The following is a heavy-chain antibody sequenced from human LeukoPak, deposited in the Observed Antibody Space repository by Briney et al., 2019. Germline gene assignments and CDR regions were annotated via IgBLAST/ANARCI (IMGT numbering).Heavy chain of an antibody. CDR3: ARDTGMATTMGDAFDI. Sequence: PGGSLRLSCAASGFTFSSYAMSWVRQAPGKGLEWVSAISGSGGSTYYADSVKGRFTISRDNSKNTLYLQMNSLRAEDTAVYYCARDTGMATTMGDAFDIWGQGTMVTVSS. V-gene: IGHV3-23*01. J-gene: IGHJ3*02. CDR1: GFTFSSYA. D-gene: IGHD5-24*01. CDR2: ISGSGGST.